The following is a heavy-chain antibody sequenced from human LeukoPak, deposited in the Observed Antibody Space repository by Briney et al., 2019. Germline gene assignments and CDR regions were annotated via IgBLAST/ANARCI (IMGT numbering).Heavy chain of an antibody. D-gene: IGHD3-22*01. CDR2: IIPIFGTA. CDR3: ARENYYDSSGNPYYGMDV. V-gene: IGHV1-69*13. Sequence: SVKVSCKASGGTFSSYAISWVRQAPGQGLEWMGGIIPIFGTANYAQKFQGRVTITADESTSTAYMELSSLRSEDTAVYYCARENYYDSSGNPYYGMDVWGQGTTVTVSS. CDR1: GGTFSSYA. J-gene: IGHJ6*02.